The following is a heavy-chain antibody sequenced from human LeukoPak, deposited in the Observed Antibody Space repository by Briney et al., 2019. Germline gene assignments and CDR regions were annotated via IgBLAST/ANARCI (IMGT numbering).Heavy chain of an antibody. D-gene: IGHD6-6*01. CDR2: IYYSGST. CDR1: GGSISSYY. J-gene: IGHJ1*01. V-gene: IGHV4-59*01. CDR3: ARGEQLVTYFQH. Sequence: SETLSLTCTVSGGSISSYYWSWIRQPPGKGLEWIGYIYYSGSTNYNPSLKSRVTISVDTSKNQFSLKLSSVTAADTAVYYCARGEQLVTYFQHWGQGTLVTVSS.